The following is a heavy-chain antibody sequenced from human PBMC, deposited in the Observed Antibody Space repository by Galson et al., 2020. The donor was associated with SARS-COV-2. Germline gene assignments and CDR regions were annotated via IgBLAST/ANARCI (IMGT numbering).Heavy chain of an antibody. Sequence: GGSLRLSCAASGFTFSSYDMHWVRQAPGKGLEWVALISYDGSNKYYADSVKGRFTISRDNSKNTLYLQMNSLRAEDTAVYYCARSSRQYYYYYMDVWGKGTTVTISS. CDR3: ARSSRQYYYYYMDV. V-gene: IGHV3-30*03. CDR2: ISYDGSNK. J-gene: IGHJ6*03. CDR1: GFTFSSYD.